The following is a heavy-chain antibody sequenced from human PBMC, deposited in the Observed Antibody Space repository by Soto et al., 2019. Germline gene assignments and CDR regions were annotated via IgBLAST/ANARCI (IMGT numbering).Heavy chain of an antibody. CDR2: INPSGGST. CDR1: GYTFTSYY. J-gene: IGHJ5*02. CDR3: ARVGPLEGWFDP. Sequence: APVKVSCKASGYTFTSYYMHWVRQAPGQGLEWMGIINPSGGSTSYAQKFQGRVTMTRDTSTSTVYMELSSLRSEDTAVYYCARVGPLEGWFDPWGQGTLVTVSS. V-gene: IGHV1-46*01.